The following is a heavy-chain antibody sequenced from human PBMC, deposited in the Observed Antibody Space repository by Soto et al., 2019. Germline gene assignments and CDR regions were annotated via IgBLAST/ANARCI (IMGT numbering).Heavy chain of an antibody. CDR2: IKQDGSEK. CDR3: ARVHPLIAVAGTAVGMDV. V-gene: IGHV3-7*01. J-gene: IGHJ6*02. CDR1: GFTFSSYW. D-gene: IGHD6-13*01. Sequence: GGSLRLSCAASGFTFSSYWMSWVRQAPGKGLEWVANIKQDGSEKYYVDSVKGRFTISRDNAKNSLYLQMNSLRAEDTAVYYCARVHPLIAVAGTAVGMDVWGQGTTVTVSS.